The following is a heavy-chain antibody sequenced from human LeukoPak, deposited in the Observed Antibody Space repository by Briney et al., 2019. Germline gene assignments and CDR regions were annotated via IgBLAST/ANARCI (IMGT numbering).Heavy chain of an antibody. CDR3: ARQGQLVRYYYYYMDV. CDR1: GGSFSGYY. CDR2: INHSGST. J-gene: IGHJ6*03. V-gene: IGHV4-34*01. Sequence: PSETLSLICAVYGGSFSGYYWSWVRQPPGKGLEWIGEINHSGSTNYNPSLKSRVTISIDTSKKQFSLKLRSVTAADTAVYYCARQGQLVRYYYYYMDVWGKGTTVTVSS. D-gene: IGHD6-13*01.